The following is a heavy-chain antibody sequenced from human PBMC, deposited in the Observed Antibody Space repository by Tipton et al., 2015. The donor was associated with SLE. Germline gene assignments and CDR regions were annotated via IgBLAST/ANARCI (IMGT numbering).Heavy chain of an antibody. CDR1: GGSISSGGYY. Sequence: TLSLTCTVSGGSISSGGYYWSWIRQHPGKGLEWFGYIYYSGSTYYNPSLKSRVTISVDTSKNQFSLKLSSVTAADTAVYYCARGVTVVGAFDIWGQGTMVTVSS. J-gene: IGHJ3*02. CDR3: ARGVTVVGAFDI. V-gene: IGHV4-31*03. CDR2: IYYSGST. D-gene: IGHD3-22*01.